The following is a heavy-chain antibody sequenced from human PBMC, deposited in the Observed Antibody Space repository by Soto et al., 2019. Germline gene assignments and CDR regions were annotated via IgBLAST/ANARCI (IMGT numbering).Heavy chain of an antibody. D-gene: IGHD6-13*01. CDR2: TNPNSGGT. Sequence: ASVKVSCKASGYTFTGYYMHWVRQAPGQGLEWMGWTNPNSGGTNYAQKFQGRVTMTRDTSISTAYMELSRLRSDDTAVYYCARGRAGYSSSWSGAYYYYGMDVWGQGTTVTVSS. J-gene: IGHJ6*02. CDR3: ARGRAGYSSSWSGAYYYYGMDV. CDR1: GYTFTGYY. V-gene: IGHV1-2*02.